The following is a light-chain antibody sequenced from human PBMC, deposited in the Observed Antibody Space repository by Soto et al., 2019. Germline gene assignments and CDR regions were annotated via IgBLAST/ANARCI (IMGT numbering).Light chain of an antibody. Sequence: QPVLTQPPSASGTPGQRVTISCSGSSSNIGNNTVNWYQQLPGTAPKLLIYSSNQRPSGVPDRFSGSKSGTSASLAISGLQSEDEADYYCAAWDDSLNGFVFGTGTKLTVL. J-gene: IGLJ1*01. V-gene: IGLV1-44*01. CDR3: AAWDDSLNGFV. CDR2: SSN. CDR1: SSNIGNNT.